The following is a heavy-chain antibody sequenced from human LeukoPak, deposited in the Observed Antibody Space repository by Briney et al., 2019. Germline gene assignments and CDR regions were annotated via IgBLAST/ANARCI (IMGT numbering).Heavy chain of an antibody. CDR2: ISGSAGST. J-gene: IGHJ4*02. Sequence: GGSLRLSCAASGFIFSSYGMSWVRQAPGKGLEWVSGISGSAGSTYSVESVKGRFTISRDNSRNTLFLQMDSLRADDTAIYYCAKLSSGSYHYSNFDSWGQGTLVTVSS. D-gene: IGHD1-26*01. CDR3: AKLSSGSYHYSNFDS. CDR1: GFIFSSYG. V-gene: IGHV3-23*01.